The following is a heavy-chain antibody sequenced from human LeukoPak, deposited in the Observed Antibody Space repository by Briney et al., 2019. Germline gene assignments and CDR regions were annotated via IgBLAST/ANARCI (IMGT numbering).Heavy chain of an antibody. V-gene: IGHV3-23*01. J-gene: IGHJ6*03. Sequence: GGTLRLSCAASGFTFSNYGMTWVRQAPGKGLEWVSGISGSGGNTYYADSVKGRFTISRDNSKNTLYLQMNSLRAEDTAVYYCANLGGTAMVTNYYYYMDVWGKGTTVTISS. D-gene: IGHD5-18*01. CDR3: ANLGGTAMVTNYYYYMDV. CDR1: GFTFSNYG. CDR2: ISGSGGNT.